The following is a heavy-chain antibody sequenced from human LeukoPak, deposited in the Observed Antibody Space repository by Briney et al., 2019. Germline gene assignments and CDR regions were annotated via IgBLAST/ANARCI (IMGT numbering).Heavy chain of an antibody. Sequence: GGSLRLSCAASGFTVSGNYMTWVRQAPGKGLEWVSVIYSSGSTYYADSVKGRFTISRDNSKNTLYLQMNSLRAEDTAVYYCARALYSYGSMDVWGQGTTVTVSS. D-gene: IGHD5-18*01. CDR3: ARALYSYGSMDV. V-gene: IGHV3-66*01. CDR2: IYSSGST. CDR1: GFTVSGNY. J-gene: IGHJ6*02.